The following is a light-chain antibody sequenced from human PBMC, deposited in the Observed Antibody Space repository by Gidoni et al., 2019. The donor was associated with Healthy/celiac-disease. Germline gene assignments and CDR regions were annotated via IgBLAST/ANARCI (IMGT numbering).Light chain of an antibody. Sequence: TLSVSSGERATLSCRASQRGSSNLAGYQQKPGQAARRLIYGASTRATGITARCSGSGSGTEFTLTISSLQSEDVAVDYCQQYNNWRQYTFGQGTKLEIK. CDR2: GAS. J-gene: IGKJ2*01. CDR1: QRGSSN. CDR3: QQYNNWRQYT. V-gene: IGKV3-15*01.